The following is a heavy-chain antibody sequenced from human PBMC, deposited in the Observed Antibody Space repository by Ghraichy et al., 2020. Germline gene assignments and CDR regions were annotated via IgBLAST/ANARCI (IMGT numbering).Heavy chain of an antibody. J-gene: IGHJ4*02. CDR3: AKSTRFSIDGSPPDS. V-gene: IGHV3-23*01. CDR1: GFSFSSYA. D-gene: IGHD2-15*01. CDR2: ISGGGGST. Sequence: GGSLRLSCAASGFSFSSYAMNWVRQAPGKGLEWVSSISGGGGSTSSADSVKGRFTISRDNSKNTLYLQMNSLRAEDTAVYYCAKSTRFSIDGSPPDSWGQGILVTVSS.